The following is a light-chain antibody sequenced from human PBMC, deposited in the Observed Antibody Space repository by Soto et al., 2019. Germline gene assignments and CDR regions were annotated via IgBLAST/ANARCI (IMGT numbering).Light chain of an antibody. J-gene: IGKJ1*01. CDR1: QSVSARC. V-gene: IGKV3D-20*02. CDR2: KTS. Sequence: ELGLTQSPRSLSLSHGEIATLSCSASQSVSARCLAWYQQKPGQAPRLLIYKTSLWAAGIPSRFSASGSGTEFTLTISNVQPDDFALYYCHQRHSQPWTFGQGTKVDIK. CDR3: HQRHSQPWT.